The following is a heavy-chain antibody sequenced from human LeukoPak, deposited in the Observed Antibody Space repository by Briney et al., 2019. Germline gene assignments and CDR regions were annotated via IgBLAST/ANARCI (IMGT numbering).Heavy chain of an antibody. CDR1: GFSFNNYA. Sequence: GGSLRLSCAASGFSFNNYAMSWVRQAPGKGLEWVSAISGSGDSTYYADSVKGRFTISRDNSKNTLYLQMNNLRAEDTAVYYCARARVVVIIPSLFDSWGQGTLVTVSS. CDR3: ARARVVVIIPSLFDS. D-gene: IGHD3-22*01. J-gene: IGHJ4*02. V-gene: IGHV3-23*01. CDR2: ISGSGDST.